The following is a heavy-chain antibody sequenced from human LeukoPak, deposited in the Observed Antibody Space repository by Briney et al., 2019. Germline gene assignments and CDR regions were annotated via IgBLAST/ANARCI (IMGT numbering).Heavy chain of an antibody. CDR1: GYTFTSYY. CDR2: IIPIFGTA. D-gene: IGHD1-26*01. J-gene: IGHJ6*03. CDR3: ARDRGYSGSYGNYYYYMDV. V-gene: IGHV1-69*06. Sequence: ASVKVSCKASGYTFTSYYMHWVRQAPGQGLEWMGGIIPIFGTANYAQKFQGRVTITADKSTSTAYMELSSLRSEDTAVYYCARDRGYSGSYGNYYYYMDVWGKGTTVTVSS.